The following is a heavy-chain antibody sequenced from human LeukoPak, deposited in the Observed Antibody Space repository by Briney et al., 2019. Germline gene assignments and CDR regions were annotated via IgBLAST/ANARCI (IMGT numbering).Heavy chain of an antibody. CDR3: ARHSGLRSPFDP. CDR2: IYSSGNT. V-gene: IGHV4-39*01. J-gene: IGHJ5*02. CDR1: GGSISTTNYY. D-gene: IGHD3-3*01. Sequence: SETLSLTCTVSGGSISTTNYYWGWIRQPPGRDLEWIGSIYSSGNTYYNPSLESRVTISVDTSKTQLSLKLTSATAADTSVYYCARHSGLRSPFDPWGQGTLVTVSS.